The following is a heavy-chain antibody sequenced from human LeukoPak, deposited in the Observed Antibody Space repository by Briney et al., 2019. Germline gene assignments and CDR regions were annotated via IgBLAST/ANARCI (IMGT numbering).Heavy chain of an antibody. Sequence: GGSLRVSCAASGFTFSTFWMHWVRQAPGKGLVWVAHINSDGTSTGYADSVKGRSTISRDTGKNTLYLQMNSLRAEDTAVYYCVRATSVRGVNSWFDPWGQGTLVTVSS. CDR2: INSDGTST. CDR1: GFTFSTFW. D-gene: IGHD3-10*01. V-gene: IGHV3-74*01. J-gene: IGHJ5*02. CDR3: VRATSVRGVNSWFDP.